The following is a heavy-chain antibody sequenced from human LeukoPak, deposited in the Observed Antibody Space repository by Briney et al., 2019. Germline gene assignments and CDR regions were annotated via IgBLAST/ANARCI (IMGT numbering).Heavy chain of an antibody. Sequence: GASVKVSCKASGYTFTGYYIHWVRQAPGRGLDWMGWINPNSGGTNYAQKFQGRVTMTRDTSISTAYMELSRLRSDDTAVYYCARADCSSTSCREAFDIWGQGTMVTVSS. D-gene: IGHD2-2*01. CDR1: GYTFTGYY. CDR2: INPNSGGT. V-gene: IGHV1-2*02. CDR3: ARADCSSTSCREAFDI. J-gene: IGHJ3*02.